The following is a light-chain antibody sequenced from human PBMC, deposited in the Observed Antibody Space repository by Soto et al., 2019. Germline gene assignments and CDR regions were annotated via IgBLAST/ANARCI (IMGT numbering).Light chain of an antibody. J-gene: IGKJ1*01. CDR3: QQYNSYRRT. CDR1: QSISSW. V-gene: IGKV1-5*01. Sequence: DIQMTQSPSTLSASVGDSVSITWLASQSISSWLAWYQQKPGKAPKLLIYDASSLESGVPSRFSGSGSGTEFTLTISSLQPDDFATYYCQQYNSYRRTFGQGTKVDIK. CDR2: DAS.